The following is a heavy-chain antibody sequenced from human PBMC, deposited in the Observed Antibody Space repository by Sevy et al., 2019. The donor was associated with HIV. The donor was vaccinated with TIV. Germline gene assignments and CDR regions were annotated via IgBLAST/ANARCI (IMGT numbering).Heavy chain of an antibody. Sequence: GGSLRLSCAASGFTFSDYYMSWIRQAPGKGLEWVSYISSSGSTIYDADSVKGRFTISRDNAKNSLYLQMNSLRAEDTAVYYCARASGLIVRGDWFDPWGQGTLVTVSS. CDR3: ARASGLIVRGDWFDP. D-gene: IGHD3-22*01. CDR2: ISSSGSTI. CDR1: GFTFSDYY. V-gene: IGHV3-11*01. J-gene: IGHJ5*02.